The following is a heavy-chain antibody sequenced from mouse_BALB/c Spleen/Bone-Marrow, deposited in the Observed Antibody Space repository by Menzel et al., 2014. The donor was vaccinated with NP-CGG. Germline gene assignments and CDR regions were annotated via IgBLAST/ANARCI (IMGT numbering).Heavy chain of an antibody. V-gene: IGHV14-3*02. J-gene: IGHJ4*01. CDR2: IDPANGNT. CDR3: ARSRDYGSSYYAMDY. CDR1: GFNIKDTY. Sequence: VQLKESGAELAKPGASVKLSCTASGFNIKDTYMHWVKQRPEQSLEWIGRIDPANGNTKYDPKFQGKATITADTSSNTAYLQLSSLTSEDTAVYYCARSRDYGSSYYAMDYWGQGTSVTVSS. D-gene: IGHD1-1*01.